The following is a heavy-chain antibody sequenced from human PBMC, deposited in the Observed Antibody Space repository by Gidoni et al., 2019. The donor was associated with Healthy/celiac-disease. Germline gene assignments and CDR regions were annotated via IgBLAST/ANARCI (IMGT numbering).Heavy chain of an antibody. CDR1: GGSFSGYY. CDR2: INHSGST. Sequence: QVQLQQWGAGLLKPSETLSLTCAVYGGSFSGYYWSWIRQPPGKGLEWIGEINHSGSTNYNPSLKSRVTISVDTSKNQFSLKLSSVTAADTAVYYCARGSTMIVVVTIYWYFDLWGRGTLVTVSS. V-gene: IGHV4-34*01. CDR3: ARGSTMIVVVTIYWYFDL. J-gene: IGHJ2*01. D-gene: IGHD3-22*01.